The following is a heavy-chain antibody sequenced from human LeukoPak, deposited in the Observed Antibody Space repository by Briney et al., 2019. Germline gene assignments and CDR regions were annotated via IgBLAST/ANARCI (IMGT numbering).Heavy chain of an antibody. CDR1: GGSISSGGYY. D-gene: IGHD2-2*01. CDR2: IYYSGST. V-gene: IGHV4-31*03. J-gene: IGHJ3*02. Sequence: SETLSLTCTVSGGSISSGGYYWSWIRQHPGMGLEWIGCIYYSGSTYYNPSLKSRVTISVDTSKNQFSLKLSSVTAADTAVYYCASFGYCSSTSCYDAFDIWGQGTMVTVSS. CDR3: ASFGYCSSTSCYDAFDI.